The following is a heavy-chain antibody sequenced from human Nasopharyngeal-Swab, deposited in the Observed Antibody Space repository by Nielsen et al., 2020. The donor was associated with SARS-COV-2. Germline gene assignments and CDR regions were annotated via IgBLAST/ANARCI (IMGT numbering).Heavy chain of an antibody. J-gene: IGHJ2*01. V-gene: IGHV3-7*01. D-gene: IGHD6-13*01. CDR1: GFSITSYG. CDR2: IKQDGSEK. CDR3: ARLGYSGWYFDL. Sequence: GESLKISCAASGFSITSYGMQWVRQAPGKGLEWVANIKQDGSEKYYVDSVKGRFTISRDNAKNSLYLQMNSLRAEDTAVYYCARLGYSGWYFDLWGRGTLVTVSS.